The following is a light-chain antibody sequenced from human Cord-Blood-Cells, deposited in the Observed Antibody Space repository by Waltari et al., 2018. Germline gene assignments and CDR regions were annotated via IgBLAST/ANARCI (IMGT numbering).Light chain of an antibody. V-gene: IGLV1-47*01. CDR1: SSNTGTTY. CDR2: RNN. J-gene: IGLJ3*02. Sequence: QSVLTQPPSASGPPGPRVTFSCSGRSSNTGTTYVHWYQQPPGTAPKLLIYRNNQRPSGVPDRFSGSKSGTSASLAISGLRSEDEADYYCAAWDDSLSGWVFGGGTKLTVL. CDR3: AAWDDSLSGWV.